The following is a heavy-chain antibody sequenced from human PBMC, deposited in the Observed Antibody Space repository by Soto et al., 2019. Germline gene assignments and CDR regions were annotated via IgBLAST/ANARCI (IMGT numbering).Heavy chain of an antibody. Sequence: QVQLVQSGAEVKKPGSSVKVSCKASGGTFSSYAISWVRQAPGQGLEWMGGIIPIFGTANYAQKFQGRVTIPADESTSTAYMELSSLRSEDTAVYYCARAPSKQWLVRLNWFDPWGQGTLVTVSS. V-gene: IGHV1-69*01. CDR2: IIPIFGTA. J-gene: IGHJ5*02. D-gene: IGHD6-19*01. CDR1: GGTFSSYA. CDR3: ARAPSKQWLVRLNWFDP.